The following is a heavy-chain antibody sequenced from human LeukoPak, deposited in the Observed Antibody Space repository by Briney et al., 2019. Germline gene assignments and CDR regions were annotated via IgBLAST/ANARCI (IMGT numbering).Heavy chain of an antibody. CDR2: ISSNGDNT. Sequence: PGGPLRLSCSVSGFTFSTYVMHWVRQAPGKGLEYVSAISSNGDNTYYADSVKGRFTISRDNSKNTLYLLSSLRADDTAVYYCVRGTGYWGQGTLVTVSS. V-gene: IGHV3-64D*06. J-gene: IGHJ4*02. CDR1: GFTFSTYV. CDR3: VRGTGY.